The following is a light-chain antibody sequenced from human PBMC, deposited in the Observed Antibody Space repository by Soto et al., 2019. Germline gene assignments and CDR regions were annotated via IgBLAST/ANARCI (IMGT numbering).Light chain of an antibody. CDR1: SGSVSTNNY. CDR3: VLYMGSGMWV. J-gene: IGLJ3*02. Sequence: QAVVTQEPSFSVSPGATVTLTCGLSSGSVSTNNYPSWYQQTPGQAPRTLIYSTYTRSSGVPDRFSASILGNKAALTITGAQADDESDYYCVLYMGSGMWVFGGGTKVTVL. CDR2: STY. V-gene: IGLV8-61*01.